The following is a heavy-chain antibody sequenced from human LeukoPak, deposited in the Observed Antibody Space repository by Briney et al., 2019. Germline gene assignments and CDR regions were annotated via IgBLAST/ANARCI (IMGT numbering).Heavy chain of an antibody. Sequence: GGSLRLSCAASGFTFSSYALSWVRQAPGKGLECVSAISGSGGSTYYADSVKGRFTISRHNSKNTLYLQMNSLRAEDTARYYCAKERDSRGYFDYWGQGTLVTASS. D-gene: IGHD3-22*01. V-gene: IGHV3-23*01. CDR2: ISGSGGST. CDR1: GFTFSSYA. CDR3: AKERDSRGYFDY. J-gene: IGHJ4*02.